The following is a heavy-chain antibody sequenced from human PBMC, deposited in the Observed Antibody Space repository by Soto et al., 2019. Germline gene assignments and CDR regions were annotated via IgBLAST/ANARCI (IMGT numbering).Heavy chain of an antibody. CDR1: GFTFSSYA. V-gene: IGHV3-23*01. CDR2: ISGSGGST. Sequence: GGSLRLSCAASGFTFSSYAMSWVRQAPGKGLEWVSAISGSGGSTYYADSVKGRFTISRDNSKNTLYLQMNSLRAEDTAVYYCAKQFRIVVVPAAMTTFDPWGQGTLVTVSS. D-gene: IGHD2-2*01. J-gene: IGHJ5*02. CDR3: AKQFRIVVVPAAMTTFDP.